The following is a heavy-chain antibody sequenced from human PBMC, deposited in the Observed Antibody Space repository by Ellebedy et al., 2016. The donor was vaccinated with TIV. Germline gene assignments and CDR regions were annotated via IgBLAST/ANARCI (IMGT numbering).Heavy chain of an antibody. CDR1: GFTFSSYG. J-gene: IGHJ4*02. V-gene: IGHV3-23*01. Sequence: PGGSLRLSCAASGFTFSSYGMTWVRQAPGTGLEWVPDISGSGDTTYYADSVKGRFTFSRDNSKNTVYLQMNSLRAEDTAVYYCAQDAQGYAFAWGQGTLVTVSS. D-gene: IGHD1-1*01. CDR2: ISGSGDTT. CDR3: AQDAQGYAFA.